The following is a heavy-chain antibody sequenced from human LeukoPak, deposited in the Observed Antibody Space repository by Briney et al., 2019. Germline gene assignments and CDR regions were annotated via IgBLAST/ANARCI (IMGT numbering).Heavy chain of an antibody. CDR2: VYQSGTT. Sequence: SETLSLTCTVSGFSISSGHYWGWVRQPPGAGLEWIGSVYQSGTTYYNPSLKSRVTTSVDMSKNQFSLRLSSVTAADTAVFYCARHRAEMATITDDAFDMWGQGTMVTVSS. CDR3: ARHRAEMATITDDAFDM. J-gene: IGHJ3*02. D-gene: IGHD5-24*01. CDR1: GFSISSGHY. V-gene: IGHV4-38-2*02.